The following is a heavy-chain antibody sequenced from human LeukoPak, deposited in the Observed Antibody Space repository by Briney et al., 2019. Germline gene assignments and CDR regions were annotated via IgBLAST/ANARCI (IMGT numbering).Heavy chain of an antibody. Sequence: SETLSLTCTVSGGSINSSSYYWGWIRQPPGKGLEWIGEINHSGSTNYNPSLKSRVTISVDTSKNQFSLKLSSVTAADTAVYYCARHTSRYSGSRTSLPPLYWGQGTLVTVSS. J-gene: IGHJ4*02. D-gene: IGHD1-26*01. V-gene: IGHV4-39*01. CDR3: ARHTSRYSGSRTSLPPLY. CDR1: GGSINSSSYY. CDR2: INHSGST.